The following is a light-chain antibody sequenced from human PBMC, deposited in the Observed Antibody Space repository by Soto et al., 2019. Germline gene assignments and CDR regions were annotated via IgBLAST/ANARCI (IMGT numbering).Light chain of an antibody. CDR2: NPS. J-gene: IGKJ4*01. CDR1: QSVSSN. V-gene: IGKV3-15*01. Sequence: EIVMTQSPATLSVSPGERATLSCRASQSVSSNLAWYQQKPGQAPKLLIYNPSTRTTGIPARFSGSGSGTEYTLTISSLQSEEFAIYYCQQYDNWPLTFSGGTKVEIK. CDR3: QQYDNWPLT.